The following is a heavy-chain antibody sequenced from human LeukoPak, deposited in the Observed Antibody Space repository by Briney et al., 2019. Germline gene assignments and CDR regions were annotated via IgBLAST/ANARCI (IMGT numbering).Heavy chain of an antibody. D-gene: IGHD5/OR15-5a*01. CDR2: TSAYNGNS. CDR1: GYTFTTYG. J-gene: IGHJ4*02. V-gene: IGHV1-18*04. Sequence: ASVKVSCKASGYTFTTYGRTWVRQAPGQGLEWLGWTSAYNGNSKFEQSLQGRVTMTIDTSTNTAYMELRSLRSDDTAVYYCARGWVMASTIVPHPDYWGQGTLVTVSS. CDR3: ARGWVMASTIVPHPDY.